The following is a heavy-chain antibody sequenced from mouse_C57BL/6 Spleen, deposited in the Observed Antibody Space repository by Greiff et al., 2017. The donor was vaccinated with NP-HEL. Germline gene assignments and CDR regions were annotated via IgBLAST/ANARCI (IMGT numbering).Heavy chain of an antibody. CDR1: GYSFTGYY. CDR3: AIGSYYAMDY. V-gene: IGHV1-42*01. Sequence: VQLKQSGPELVKPGASVKISCKASGYSFTGYYMNWVKQSPEKSLEWIGEINPSTGGTTYNQKFKAKATLTVDKSSSTAYMQLKSLTSEDSAVYYCAIGSYYAMDYWGQGTSVTVSS. J-gene: IGHJ4*01. CDR2: INPSTGGT. D-gene: IGHD1-1*01.